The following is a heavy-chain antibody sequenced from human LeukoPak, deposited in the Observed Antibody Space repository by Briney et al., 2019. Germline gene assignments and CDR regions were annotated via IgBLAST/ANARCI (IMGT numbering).Heavy chain of an antibody. V-gene: IGHV4-59*01. D-gene: IGHD6-13*01. J-gene: IGHJ6*02. CDR3: ARDRRIAAAGWHYYYGMDV. CDR1: GGSISSYY. CDR2: IYYSRST. Sequence: PSETLSLTCTVSGGSISSYYWSWIRQPPGKGLEWIGYIYYSRSTNYNPSLKSRVTISVDTSKNQFSLKLSSVTAADTAVYYCARDRRIAAAGWHYYYGMDVWGQGTTVTVSS.